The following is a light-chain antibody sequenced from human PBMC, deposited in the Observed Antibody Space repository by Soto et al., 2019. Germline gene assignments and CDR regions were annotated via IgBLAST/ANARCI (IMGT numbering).Light chain of an antibody. CDR1: SSNIGAGYD. V-gene: IGLV1-40*01. CDR3: VICDTSSTGLYV. J-gene: IGLJ2*01. Sequence: QSVLTQPASESGAPGQRVTISCTGSSSNIGAGYDVHWYQQLPGTAPKLLIFNNNQRPSGVPDRFSGSKSGTSASLAISGLQSEDEGDYYCVICDTSSTGLYVFG. CDR2: NNN.